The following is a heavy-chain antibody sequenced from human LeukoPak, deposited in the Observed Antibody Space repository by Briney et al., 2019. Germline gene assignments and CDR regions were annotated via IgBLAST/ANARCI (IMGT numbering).Heavy chain of an antibody. CDR3: ARVGVPQKVWPLLGEFDY. CDR1: GYSISNGYY. Sequence: PSETLSLTCTVSGYSISNGYYWGWIRQPPGKGLEWIGSIYHSGSIYYNPSLKSRVTITVDTSKNQFSLKLSAVTAAATAVYYCARVGVPQKVWPLLGEFDYWGQGTLVTVSS. V-gene: IGHV4-38-2*02. D-gene: IGHD3-16*01. CDR2: IYHSGSI. J-gene: IGHJ4*02.